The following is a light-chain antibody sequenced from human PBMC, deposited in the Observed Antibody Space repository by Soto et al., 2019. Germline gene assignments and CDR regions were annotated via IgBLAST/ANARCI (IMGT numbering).Light chain of an antibody. Sequence: DIHMTQSPSTLSASVGYRVTITCRAGQSISSWLAWYQQKPGKAPKLLMYKASSLESGAPSRFRGSGSGTEFTLTISSLQPDDFATYYCQQYNSYSRTFGQGTKLDI. J-gene: IGKJ1*01. V-gene: IGKV1-5*03. CDR3: QQYNSYSRT. CDR2: KAS. CDR1: QSISSW.